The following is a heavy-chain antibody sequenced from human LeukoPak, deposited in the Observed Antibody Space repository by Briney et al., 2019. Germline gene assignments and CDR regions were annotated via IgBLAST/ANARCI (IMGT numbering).Heavy chain of an antibody. D-gene: IGHD6-13*01. Sequence: GGSLRLSCVASRFTFTSYGMNWVRQAPGKGLEWVSVISISGGSIYYADSVKGRFTISRDNSKNTLYLQMNSLTAEDTAVYYCARPGSFGRSWYLGYFDLWGQGTLVTVSS. V-gene: IGHV3-23*01. CDR3: ARPGSFGRSWYLGYFDL. CDR1: RFTFTSYG. CDR2: ISISGGSI. J-gene: IGHJ4*02.